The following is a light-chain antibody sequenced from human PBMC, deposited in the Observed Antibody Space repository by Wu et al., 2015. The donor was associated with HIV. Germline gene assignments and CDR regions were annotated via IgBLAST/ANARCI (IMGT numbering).Light chain of an antibody. CDR2: DSS. V-gene: IGKV3D-20*02. J-gene: IGKJ2*03. CDR1: QSIRSNF. Sequence: EIVLTQSPDTLSLSPGERASLSCRASQSIRSNFLAWSQQKPGQAPRLLIYDSSIRATGIPDRFSGSGSGTDFTLTISSLEPEDFAVYYCQQRSNWPSSFGQGTKAEIK. CDR3: QQRSNWPSS.